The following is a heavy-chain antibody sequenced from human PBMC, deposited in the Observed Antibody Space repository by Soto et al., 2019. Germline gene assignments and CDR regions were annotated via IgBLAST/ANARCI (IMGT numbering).Heavy chain of an antibody. CDR1: GFTFSNYW. D-gene: IGHD3-10*01. V-gene: IGHV3-74*03. CDR3: AREDSWVRDF. CDR2: IKPDGSSP. Sequence: EVQLVESGGDLVQSGGSLRLSCAASGFTFSNYWMHWVRQAPGKGLVWVSRIKPDGSSPTYVDSVKGRFTISRDNAKNTLYLQMNSLRVEDTAVYFCAREDSWVRDFWGHGTLVTVSS. J-gene: IGHJ4*01.